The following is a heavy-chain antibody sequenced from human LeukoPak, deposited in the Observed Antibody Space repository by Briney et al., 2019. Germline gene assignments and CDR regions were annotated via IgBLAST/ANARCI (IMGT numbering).Heavy chain of an antibody. Sequence: ASVKVSCKASGGTFSSYAISWVRQAPGQGLEWMGGIIPIFGTANYAQKFQGRVTITADESTSTAYMELSSLRSEDTAVYYCARDGQYGDYVDYWGQGTLVTASS. CDR2: IIPIFGTA. V-gene: IGHV1-69*13. CDR3: ARDGQYGDYVDY. CDR1: GGTFSSYA. J-gene: IGHJ4*02. D-gene: IGHD4-17*01.